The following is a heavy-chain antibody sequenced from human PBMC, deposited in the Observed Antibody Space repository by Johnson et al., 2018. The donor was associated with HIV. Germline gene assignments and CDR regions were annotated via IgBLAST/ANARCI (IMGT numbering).Heavy chain of an antibody. CDR2: IYSGGST. Sequence: VQLVESGGGLVQPGGSLRLSCAASGFTVSSNYMSWVRQAPGKGLEWVSVIYSGGSTYYADSVKGRFTISRDNSKNTLYLQMNSLRAEETAVYFCASDRRYYVSSGFLLKGGAFDIWGQGTMVTVSS. V-gene: IGHV3-66*01. D-gene: IGHD3-22*01. CDR3: ASDRRYYVSSGFLLKGGAFDI. CDR1: GFTVSSNY. J-gene: IGHJ3*02.